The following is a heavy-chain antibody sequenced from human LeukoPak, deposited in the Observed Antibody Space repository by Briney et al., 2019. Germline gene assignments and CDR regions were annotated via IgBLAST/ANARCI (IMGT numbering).Heavy chain of an antibody. D-gene: IGHD1-7*01. J-gene: IGHJ4*02. CDR1: GFTFSDYA. Sequence: GGSLRLSCTASGFTFSDYAMNWVRQAPGKGLEWVSYISSSGNTVYYADSVKGRFTISRDNAKNSLYLQMNSLRAEDTAVYYCARNWNWDYYFDYWGQGTLVTVSS. V-gene: IGHV3-48*03. CDR3: ARNWNWDYYFDY. CDR2: ISSSGNTV.